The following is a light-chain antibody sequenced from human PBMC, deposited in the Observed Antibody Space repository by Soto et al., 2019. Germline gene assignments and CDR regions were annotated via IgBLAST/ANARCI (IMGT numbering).Light chain of an antibody. V-gene: IGKV3-15*01. J-gene: IGKJ2*01. CDR1: QAIKSH. CDR2: RAS. Sequence: EIVMTQSPATLSVSPGERATLSCRASQAIKSHLAWYQQKPGQTPRLLISRASTRATGFPSRFGGSGSGTEFTLTISSLQSEDSAVYYCQHYNNCPYTFGPGTKLEIK. CDR3: QHYNNCPYT.